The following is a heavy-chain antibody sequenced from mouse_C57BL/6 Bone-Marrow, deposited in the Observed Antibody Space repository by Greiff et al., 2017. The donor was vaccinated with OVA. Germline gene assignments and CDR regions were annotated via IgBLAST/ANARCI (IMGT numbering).Heavy chain of an antibody. J-gene: IGHJ2*01. V-gene: IGHV1-64*01. CDR3: ARYRAGRYYFDY. D-gene: IGHD1-1*01. CDR2: IHPNSGST. CDR1: GYTFTSYW. Sequence: QVQLKQPGAELVKPGASVKLSCKASGYTFTSYWMHWVKQRPGQGLEWIGMIHPNSGSTNYNEKFKSKATLTVDKSSSTAYMQLSSLTSEDSAVYYGARYRAGRYYFDYWGQGTTLTVSS.